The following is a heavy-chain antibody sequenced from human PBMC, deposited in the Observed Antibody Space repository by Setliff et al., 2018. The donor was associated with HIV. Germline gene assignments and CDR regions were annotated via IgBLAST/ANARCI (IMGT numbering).Heavy chain of an antibody. D-gene: IGHD4-17*01. Sequence: PSETLSLTCTVSGGSISRYYWSWIRQPAGKRLEWIGRIYTSGTTNYNASLKSRVTMSVDMSKNQFSLKVNSVTAADTAVYYCARDSPLDYGDYYFDYWGRGTLVTV. CDR1: GGSISRYY. J-gene: IGHJ4*02. CDR3: ARDSPLDYGDYYFDY. CDR2: IYTSGTT. V-gene: IGHV4-4*07.